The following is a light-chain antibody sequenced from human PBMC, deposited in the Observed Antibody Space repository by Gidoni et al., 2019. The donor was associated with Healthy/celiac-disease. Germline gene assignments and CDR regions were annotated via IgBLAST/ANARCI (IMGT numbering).Light chain of an antibody. V-gene: IGLV3-19*01. J-gene: IGLJ2*01. CDR3: NSRDSSGNHVV. CDR1: SLSSYY. Sequence: SSELPQAPAVSVALGQTVRITCQGDSLSSYYASWSQQKPGQAPGLVIYGNNNPPSVTPDRFSGSSSGNTASLTITGAQAEYEADYYCNSRDSSGNHVVFGGGTKLTVL. CDR2: GNN.